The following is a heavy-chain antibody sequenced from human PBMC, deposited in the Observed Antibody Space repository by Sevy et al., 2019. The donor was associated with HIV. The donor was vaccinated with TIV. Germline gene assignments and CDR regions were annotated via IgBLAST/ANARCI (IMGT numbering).Heavy chain of an antibody. Sequence: GSLRLSCAASGFTFSSYSMNWVRQAPGKGLEWVSYISSSSSTIYYADSVKGRFTISRDNAKNSLYLQMNSLRDEDTAVYYCARDMHIGPGITIFGFDYWGQGTLVTVSS. CDR3: ARDMHIGPGITIFGFDY. J-gene: IGHJ4*02. V-gene: IGHV3-48*02. D-gene: IGHD3-3*01. CDR2: ISSSSSTI. CDR1: GFTFSSYS.